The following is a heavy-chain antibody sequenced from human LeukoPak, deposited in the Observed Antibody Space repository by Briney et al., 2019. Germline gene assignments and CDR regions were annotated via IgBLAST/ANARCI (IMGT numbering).Heavy chain of an antibody. CDR2: IYSGGST. V-gene: IGHV3-66*01. D-gene: IGHD2-2*01. CDR1: GFTVSSNY. J-gene: IGHJ3*02. Sequence: GGSLRLSCAASGFTVSSNYMSWVRQAPGKGLEWVSVIYSGGSTYYADSVKGRFTISRDNSKNTLYLQMNSLRAEDTAVYYCARKGRANIVVVPAATDAFDIWGQGTMVTVSS. CDR3: ARKGRANIVVVPAATDAFDI.